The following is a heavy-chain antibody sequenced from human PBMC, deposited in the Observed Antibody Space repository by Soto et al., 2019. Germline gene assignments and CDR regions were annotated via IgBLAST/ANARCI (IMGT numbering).Heavy chain of an antibody. CDR1: GGSISSYY. J-gene: IGHJ4*02. V-gene: IGHV4-59*01. CDR3: ARAERYYDFWSGYYKTYFDY. CDR2: IYYSGST. Sequence: SETLSLTCTVSGGSISSYYWSWIRQPPGKGLEWIGYIYYSGSTNYNPSLKSRVTISVDTSKNQFSLKLSSVTAADTAVYYCARAERYYDFWSGYYKTYFDYWGQGTLVTVSS. D-gene: IGHD3-3*01.